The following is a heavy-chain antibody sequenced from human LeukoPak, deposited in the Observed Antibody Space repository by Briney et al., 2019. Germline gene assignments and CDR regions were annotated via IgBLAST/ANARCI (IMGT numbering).Heavy chain of an antibody. V-gene: IGHV1-2*02. CDR1: GYTFTSYG. CDR3: ARLHGSGTYYDS. J-gene: IGHJ4*02. D-gene: IGHD3-10*01. CDR2: INPNSGGT. Sequence: ASVKVSCKASGYTFTSYGISWVQQAPGQGLEWLGWINPNSGGTNYAQKFQGRVTMTRDTSISTAYMELSRLRSDDTAVYYCARLHGSGTYYDSWGQGTLVTVSS.